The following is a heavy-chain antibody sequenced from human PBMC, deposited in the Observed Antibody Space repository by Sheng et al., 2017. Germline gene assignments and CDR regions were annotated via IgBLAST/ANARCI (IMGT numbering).Heavy chain of an antibody. V-gene: IGHV4-39*01. J-gene: IGHJ3*02. CDR1: GGSISSSSYY. CDR3: SRSRPLQFYAFEI. CDR2: IYYSGSH. Sequence: QLQLQESGPGLVKPSETLSLTCTVSGGSISSSSYYWGWIRQPPGKGLEWIGSIYYSGSHLLHPALKSRVTISVDTSKSQFSLKLSSVTAADTAVYYCSRSRPLQFYAFEIWGQGTMVTVSS. D-gene: IGHD6-19*01.